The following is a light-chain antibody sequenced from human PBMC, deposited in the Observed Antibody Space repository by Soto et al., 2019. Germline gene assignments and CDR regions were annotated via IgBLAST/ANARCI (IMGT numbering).Light chain of an antibody. CDR2: GAS. CDR1: QSVSSSY. J-gene: IGKJ1*01. V-gene: IGKV3-20*01. Sequence: FGLTQSLATLSLSPGERDPLSCRASQSVSSSYLAWYQQKPGQSPRLLIYGASSRATGIPDRFSGSGSGTDFTLTISRLEPEDFAVYYCQQYGSSPKTFGQGTKVDIK. CDR3: QQYGSSPKT.